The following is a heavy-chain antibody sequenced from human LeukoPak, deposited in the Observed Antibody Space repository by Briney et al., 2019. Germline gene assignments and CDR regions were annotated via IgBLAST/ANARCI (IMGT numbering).Heavy chain of an antibody. CDR3: ARGGYYDSPFDY. CDR2: IYTSRRI. D-gene: IGHD3-22*01. V-gene: IGHV4-4*07. Sequence: SETLSLTCTVSGGSINSYYWSWIRQPAGKGMEWIGRIYTSRRINYNPSLKSRVTMSLDTSKNQFSLKLNSVTAADTAVYYCARGGYYDSPFDYWGQGTLVTVSS. J-gene: IGHJ4*02. CDR1: GGSINSYY.